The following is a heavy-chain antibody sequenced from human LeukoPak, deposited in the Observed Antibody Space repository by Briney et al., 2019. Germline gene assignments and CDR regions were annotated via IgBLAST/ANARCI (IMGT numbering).Heavy chain of an antibody. V-gene: IGHV4-59*01. CDR1: GGSLSSYY. Sequence: SETLSLTCAVSGGSLSSYYWNWVRQPPGKGLEWIGYVSYSGSTNYNPSLKSRVTISVDTSKNQFSLKLNSVTAADTAVYYCARTGGYNSPFSFWGQGALVTVSS. J-gene: IGHJ4*02. CDR2: VSYSGST. D-gene: IGHD5-24*01. CDR3: ARTGGYNSPFSF.